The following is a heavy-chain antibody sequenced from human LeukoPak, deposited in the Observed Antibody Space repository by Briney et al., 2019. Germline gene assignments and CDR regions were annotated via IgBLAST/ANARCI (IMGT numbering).Heavy chain of an antibody. CDR2: IRYDGSNK. J-gene: IGHJ4*02. V-gene: IGHV3-30*02. Sequence: QPGGSLRLSCAASGFTFSSYGMHWVRQAPGKGLEWVAFIRYDGSNKYYADSVKGRVTISRDNSKNTLYLQMNSLRAEDTAVYYCARDVDYANPRHDYWGQGTLVTVSS. CDR1: GFTFSSYG. D-gene: IGHD4/OR15-4a*01. CDR3: ARDVDYANPRHDY.